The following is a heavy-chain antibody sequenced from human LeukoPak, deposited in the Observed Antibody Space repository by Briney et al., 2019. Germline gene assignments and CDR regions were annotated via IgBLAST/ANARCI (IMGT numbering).Heavy chain of an antibody. Sequence: GASVKVSCKASGYTFTGYYMHWVRQAPGQGLEWMGWINPTSGGTNYAQGFQGRVTMTRDTSISTAYMELSRLRSDDTAVYYCARDNYGDRGVFYYYYYYMDVWGKGTTVTVSS. V-gene: IGHV1-2*02. D-gene: IGHD3-10*01. J-gene: IGHJ6*03. CDR3: ARDNYGDRGVFYYYYYYMDV. CDR2: INPTSGGT. CDR1: GYTFTGYY.